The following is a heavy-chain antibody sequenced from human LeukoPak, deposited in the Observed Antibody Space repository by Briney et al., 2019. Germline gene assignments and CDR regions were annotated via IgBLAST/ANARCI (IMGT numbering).Heavy chain of an antibody. CDR1: GYTFTSYS. CDR2: ISAYNGNT. J-gene: IGHJ3*02. CDR3: ARGRYFSPRDAFDI. Sequence: ASVKVSCKASGYTFTSYSISWVRQAPGQGLEWMGWISAYNGNTNYAQKLQGRVTMTTDTSTSTAYMELRSLRSDDTAVYYCARGRYFSPRDAFDIWGQGTMVTVSS. D-gene: IGHD3-9*01. V-gene: IGHV1-18*01.